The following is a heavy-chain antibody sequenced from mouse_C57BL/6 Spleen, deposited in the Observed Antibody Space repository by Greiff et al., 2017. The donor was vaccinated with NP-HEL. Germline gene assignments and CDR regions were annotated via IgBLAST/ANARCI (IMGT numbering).Heavy chain of an antibody. D-gene: IGHD2-3*01. CDR3: ARGEGGYYIFDY. J-gene: IGHJ2*01. CDR1: GFTFSSYA. CDR2: ISDGGSYT. V-gene: IGHV5-4*03. Sequence: EVNVVESGGGLVKPGGSLKLSCAASGFTFSSYAMSWVRQTPEKRLEWVATISDGGSYTYYPDNVKGRFTISRDNAKNNLYLQMSHLKSEDTAMYYCARGEGGYYIFDYWGQGTTLTVSS.